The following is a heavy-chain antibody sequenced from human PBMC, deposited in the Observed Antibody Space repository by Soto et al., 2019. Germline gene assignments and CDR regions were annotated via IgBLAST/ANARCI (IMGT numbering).Heavy chain of an antibody. CDR2: IIPIFGTA. D-gene: IGHD2-15*01. CDR1: GGTFSSYA. Sequence: QVQLVQSGAEVKKPGSSVKVSCKASGGTFSSYAISWVRQAPGQGLEWMGGIIPIFGTANYAQKFQGRVTITADESTSTAYMELSSLRSEDTAVYYCARVGLYCSGGSCYSFDYWGXXTLVTVSS. V-gene: IGHV1-69*01. CDR3: ARVGLYCSGGSCYSFDY. J-gene: IGHJ4*01.